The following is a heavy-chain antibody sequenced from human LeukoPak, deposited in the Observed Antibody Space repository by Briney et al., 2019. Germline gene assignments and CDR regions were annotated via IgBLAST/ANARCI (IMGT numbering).Heavy chain of an antibody. CDR1: GLNFDDSA. J-gene: IGHJ4*02. CDR3: ARNDILTGNHFDY. D-gene: IGHD3-9*01. V-gene: IGHV3-43*02. Sequence: GGSLRLSCVASGLNFDDSAMHWVRQAPGKGLEWVSLISADGGSTFSADSVKGRFSISRDNSKNSLYLQMNSLRSEDTATYYCARNDILTGNHFDYWGQGTLVTVSS. CDR2: ISADGGST.